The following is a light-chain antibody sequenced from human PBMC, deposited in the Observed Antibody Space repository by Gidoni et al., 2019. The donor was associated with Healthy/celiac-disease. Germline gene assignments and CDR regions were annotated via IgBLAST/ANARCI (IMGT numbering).Light chain of an antibody. J-gene: IGKJ3*01. V-gene: IGKV4-1*01. Sequence: DIVMTQSPDSLAVSLGERATINCKSSQSVLYSSNNKYYLAWYQQKPGQPPKLLIYWASTRESGVPDRFSGSGSGPDFTLTISSRQAEDVAVYYCQQYYSTPPMVTFGPGTKVDIK. CDR1: QSVLYSSNNKYY. CDR2: WAS. CDR3: QQYYSTPPMVT.